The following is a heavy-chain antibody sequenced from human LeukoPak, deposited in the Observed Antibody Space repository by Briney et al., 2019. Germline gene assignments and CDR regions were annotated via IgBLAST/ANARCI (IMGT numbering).Heavy chain of an antibody. CDR3: ARVGDGWYSFDH. CDR2: IRSDGSNE. Sequence: GGSLRLSCAASGFTFSSYGMHWVRQAPGKGLEWVAVIRSDGSNERYADSVKGRFTISRDNSKDTLYLQMSSLRAEDTATYYCARVGDGWYSFDHWGQGTLVTVSS. J-gene: IGHJ4*02. V-gene: IGHV3-33*01. CDR1: GFTFSSYG. D-gene: IGHD6-19*01.